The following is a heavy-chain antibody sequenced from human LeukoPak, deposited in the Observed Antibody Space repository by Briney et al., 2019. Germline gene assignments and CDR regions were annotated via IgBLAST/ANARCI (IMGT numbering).Heavy chain of an antibody. CDR2: IIPIFGTA. CDR3: ARDGLAGIAVADAFDY. D-gene: IGHD6-19*01. J-gene: IGHJ4*02. CDR1: GGTFSSYA. V-gene: IGHV1-69*06. Sequence: SVKVSCKASGGTFSSYAISWVRQAPGQGLERMGGIIPIFGTANYAQKFQGRVTITADKSTSTAYMELSSLRSEDTAVYYCARDGLAGIAVADAFDYWGQGTLVTVSS.